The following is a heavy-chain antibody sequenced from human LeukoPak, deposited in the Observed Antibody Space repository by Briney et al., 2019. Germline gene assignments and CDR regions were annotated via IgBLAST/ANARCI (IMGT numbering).Heavy chain of an antibody. V-gene: IGHV3-23*01. CDR3: AKFSVVVGATTGAFDI. D-gene: IGHD1-26*01. J-gene: IGHJ3*02. CDR2: ISGSGGST. CDR1: GFTFSSYA. Sequence: GGSLRLSCAASGFTFSSYAMSWVRQAPGKGLEWVSAISGSGGSTYYADSVKGRFTISRDNSKNTLYLLMNSLGAEDTAVYYCAKFSVVVGATTGAFDIWGQGTMVTVSS.